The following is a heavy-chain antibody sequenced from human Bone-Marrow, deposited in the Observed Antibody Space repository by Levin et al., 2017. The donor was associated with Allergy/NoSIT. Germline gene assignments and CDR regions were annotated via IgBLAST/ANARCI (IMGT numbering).Heavy chain of an antibody. D-gene: IGHD5-12*01. CDR2: IKQDGSEK. Sequence: GESLKISCAASGFTFSSYWMSWVRQAPGKGLEWVANIKQDGSEKYYVDSVKGRFTISRDNAKNSLYLQMNSLRAEDTAVYYCASGGGYVNYWGQGTLVTVSS. CDR3: ASGGGYVNY. CDR1: GFTFSSYW. J-gene: IGHJ4*02. V-gene: IGHV3-7*01.